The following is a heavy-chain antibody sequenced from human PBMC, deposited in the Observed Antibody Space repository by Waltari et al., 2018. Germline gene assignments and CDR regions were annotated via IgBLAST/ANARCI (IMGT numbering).Heavy chain of an antibody. CDR2: INPNSGGT. J-gene: IGHJ4*02. CDR3: ARDMDGYDFWSGYEDY. D-gene: IGHD3-3*01. V-gene: IGHV1-2*06. CDR1: GYTFTGYY. Sequence: QVQLVQSGAEVKKPGASVKVSCKASGYTFTGYYMHWVRQAPGQGLEWMGRINPNSGGTNYAQKFQGRVTMTRDTSISTAYMELSRLRSDDTAVYYCARDMDGYDFWSGYEDYWGQGTLVTVSS.